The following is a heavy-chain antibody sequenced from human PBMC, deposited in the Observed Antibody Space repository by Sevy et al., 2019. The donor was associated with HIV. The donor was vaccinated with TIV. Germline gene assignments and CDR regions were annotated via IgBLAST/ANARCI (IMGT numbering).Heavy chain of an antibody. CDR1: GYTFTGYY. D-gene: IGHD2-2*01. CDR3: ARADVVVVPASPAAYYYYNMDV. V-gene: IGHV1-2*02. Sequence: ASVKVSCKASGYTFTGYYMHWVRQAPGQGLEWMGWINPNSGATNYAQKFQGRVTMTRDTSIGTAYMELNRLRSDDTAMYYCARADVVVVPASPAAYYYYNMDVWGQGTTVTVSS. CDR2: INPNSGAT. J-gene: IGHJ6*02.